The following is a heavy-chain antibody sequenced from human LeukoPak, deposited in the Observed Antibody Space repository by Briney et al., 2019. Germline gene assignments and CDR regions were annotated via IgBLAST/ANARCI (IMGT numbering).Heavy chain of an antibody. CDR1: GDSISSYSYY. D-gene: IGHD2-2*02. J-gene: IGHJ5*02. CDR2: ILFRGAT. CDR3: ARRDAMVVPAAIGWFDP. Sequence: LETLSLTCTVSGDSISSYSYYWAWIRQPPGKGLEWIGSILFRGATYYNPSLKPRIIMSVDTSQNNFSLKLSSVTAADTAVYYCARRDAMVVPAAIGWFDPWGQGTLVTVSS. V-gene: IGHV4-39*07.